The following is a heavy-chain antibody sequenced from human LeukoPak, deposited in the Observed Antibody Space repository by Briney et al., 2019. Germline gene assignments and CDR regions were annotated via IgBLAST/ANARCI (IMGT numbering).Heavy chain of an antibody. D-gene: IGHD1-26*01. CDR2: ISGSGGSR. Sequence: PGRSLRLSCAASGFTFSSYSMNWVRQAPGKGLEWVSGISGSGGSRYYADSVKGRFTISRDNSKNTLYLQMNSLRVEDTAVYFCAKRDSSGSYFFDYWGQGTLVTVSS. J-gene: IGHJ4*02. CDR1: GFTFSSYS. CDR3: AKRDSSGSYFFDY. V-gene: IGHV3-23*01.